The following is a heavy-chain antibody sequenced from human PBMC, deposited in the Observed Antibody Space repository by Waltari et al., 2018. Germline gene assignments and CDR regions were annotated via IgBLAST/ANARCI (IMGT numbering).Heavy chain of an antibody. CDR2: ISGSGGST. Sequence: EVQLLESGGGLVQPGGSLRLSCAASGFTFSSYAMSWVRPAPGKGLEWVSAISGSGGSTYYADSVKGRFTISRDNSKNTLYLQMNSLRAEDTAVYYCAKVVDAAGTGGDYYYGMDVWGQGTTVTVSS. V-gene: IGHV3-23*01. CDR3: AKVVDAAGTGGDYYYGMDV. J-gene: IGHJ6*02. CDR1: GFTFSSYA. D-gene: IGHD6-13*01.